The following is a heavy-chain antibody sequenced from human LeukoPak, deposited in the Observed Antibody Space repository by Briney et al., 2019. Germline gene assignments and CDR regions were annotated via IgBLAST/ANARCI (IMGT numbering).Heavy chain of an antibody. D-gene: IGHD3-10*01. CDR1: GGSISSRSYY. CDR2: IYYSGSG. CDR3: ARDRRVRGVMGIYYYGMDV. J-gene: IGHJ6*02. Sequence: PSETLSLTCTVSGGSISSRSYYWGWIRQPPGKGLEWLGSIYYSGSGYYNPSLKSRVTISVDTSKNQFSLKLSSVTAADTAVYYCARDRRVRGVMGIYYYGMDVWGQGTTVTVSS. V-gene: IGHV4-39*07.